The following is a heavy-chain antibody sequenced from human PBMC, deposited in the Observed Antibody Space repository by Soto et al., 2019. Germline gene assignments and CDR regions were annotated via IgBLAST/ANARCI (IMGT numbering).Heavy chain of an antibody. J-gene: IGHJ4*02. CDR3: ARIGYSSSWPDY. CDR1: GYTFTSYG. V-gene: IGHV1-46*03. CDR2: INPSGGST. D-gene: IGHD6-13*01. Sequence: ASVKVSCKASGYTFTSYGISWVRQAPGQGLEWMGWINPSGGSTSYAQKFQGRVTMTRDTSTSTVYMELSSLRSEDTAVYYCARIGYSSSWPDYWGQGTLVTVSS.